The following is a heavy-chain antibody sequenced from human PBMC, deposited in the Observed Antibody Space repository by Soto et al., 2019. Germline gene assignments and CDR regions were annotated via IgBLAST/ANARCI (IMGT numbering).Heavy chain of an antibody. CDR2: MNPNSGNT. D-gene: IGHD3-3*01. CDR3: ASEWYYDSWSGYYRYNWFDT. CDR1: GYTFTSYD. J-gene: IGHJ5*02. V-gene: IGHV1-8*01. Sequence: ASVKVSCKASGYTFTSYDINWVRQATGQGLEWMGWMNPNSGNTGYAQKFQGRVTMTRNTSISTAYMELSSLRSEDTAVYYCASEWYYDSWSGYYRYNWFDTWGQGTLVTVSS.